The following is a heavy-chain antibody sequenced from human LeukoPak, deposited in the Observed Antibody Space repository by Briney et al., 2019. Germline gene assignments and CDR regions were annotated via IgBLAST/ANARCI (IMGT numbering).Heavy chain of an antibody. Sequence: GGSLRLSCAASGFTFSSYAMSWVRQAPGKGLEWVSAISGSGGSTYYADSVKGRFTISRDNSKNTLYLQMNSLRAEDTAVYYCTIVGATTEVSNSDYWGQGTLVTVSS. D-gene: IGHD1-26*01. CDR2: ISGSGGST. V-gene: IGHV3-23*01. CDR1: GFTFSSYA. J-gene: IGHJ4*02. CDR3: TIVGATTEVSNSDY.